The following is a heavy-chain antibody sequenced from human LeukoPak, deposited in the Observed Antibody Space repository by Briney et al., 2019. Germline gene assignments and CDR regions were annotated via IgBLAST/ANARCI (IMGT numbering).Heavy chain of an antibody. Sequence: SVKVSCKASGGTFSSYAISWVRQAPGQGLEWMGGIIPIFGTANYAQKFQGRVTITTDESTSTAYMELSSLRSEDTAVYYCAREGSSGWFIFDYWGQGTLVTVSS. V-gene: IGHV1-69*05. CDR3: AREGSSGWFIFDY. J-gene: IGHJ4*02. CDR1: GGTFSSYA. CDR2: IIPIFGTA. D-gene: IGHD6-19*01.